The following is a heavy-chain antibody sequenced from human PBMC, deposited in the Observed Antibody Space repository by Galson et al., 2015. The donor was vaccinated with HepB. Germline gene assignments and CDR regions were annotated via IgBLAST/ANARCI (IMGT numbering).Heavy chain of an antibody. CDR2: IDWDDDK. Sequence: PALVKPTQTLTLTCTFSGFSLSTSGMCVSWIRQPPGKALEWLARIDWDDDKYYSTSLKTRLTISKDTSKNQVVLTMTNMDPVDTATYYCARIRSSSWYADYWGQGTLVTVSS. J-gene: IGHJ4*02. CDR1: GFSLSTSGMC. V-gene: IGHV2-70*11. D-gene: IGHD6-13*01. CDR3: ARIRSSSWYADY.